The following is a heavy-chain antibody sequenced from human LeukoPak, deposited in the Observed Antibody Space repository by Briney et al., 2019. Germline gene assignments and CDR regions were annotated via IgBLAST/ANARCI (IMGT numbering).Heavy chain of an antibody. CDR3: ASNHYYGSGSYYGTFDY. Sequence: SVKVSCKASGGTFSSYAISWVRQAPGQGLEWMGGIIPIFGTANYAQKFQGRVTITADESTSTAYMELSSLRSEDTAVYYCASNHYYGSGSYYGTFDYWGQGTLVTVSS. CDR1: GGTFSSYA. CDR2: IIPIFGTA. V-gene: IGHV1-69*13. J-gene: IGHJ4*02. D-gene: IGHD3-10*01.